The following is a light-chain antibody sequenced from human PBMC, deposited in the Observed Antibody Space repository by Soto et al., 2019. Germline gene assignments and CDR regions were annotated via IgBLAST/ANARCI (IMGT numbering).Light chain of an antibody. V-gene: IGKV1-27*01. CDR2: TAS. CDR3: QKDDSVPWW. J-gene: IGKJ1*01. CDR1: QGIGYN. Sequence: DIQMTQSPTFLSASVGDRVTITCRASQGIGYNLAWYQQKPGKVPQVLIYTASTLHSGVPSRFSGSGSGTEFTLTINSLQPEDVATYFCQKDDSVPWWFGQGTRVEI.